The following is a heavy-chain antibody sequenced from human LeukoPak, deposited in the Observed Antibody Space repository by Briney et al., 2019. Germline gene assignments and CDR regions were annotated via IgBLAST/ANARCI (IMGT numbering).Heavy chain of an antibody. D-gene: IGHD6-13*01. Sequence: ASVKVSCKASGFTFTSSAMQWVRQARGQRLEWIGCIVVGSGNTNYAQKFQERVTITRDMSTSTAYMELSSLRSEDTTMYYCAATRGIAAATFDYWGQGTLVTVSS. J-gene: IGHJ4*02. CDR1: GFTFTSSA. CDR3: AATRGIAAATFDY. CDR2: IVVGSGNT. V-gene: IGHV1-58*02.